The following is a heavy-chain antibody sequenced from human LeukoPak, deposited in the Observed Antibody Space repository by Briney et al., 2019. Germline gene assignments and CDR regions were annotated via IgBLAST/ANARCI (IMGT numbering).Heavy chain of an antibody. CDR3: AGVSDTSGYFYYFDF. Sequence: SETLSLTCSVSAASIRSHYWSWIRQPPGKGLEWIGLISYSGGTNYNPSLKSRVTLSLDTSTNKFSLRLSSVTAADTALYYCAGVSDTSGYFYYFDFWGQGALVTVST. J-gene: IGHJ4*02. CDR2: ISYSGGT. D-gene: IGHD3-22*01. V-gene: IGHV4-59*11. CDR1: AASIRSHY.